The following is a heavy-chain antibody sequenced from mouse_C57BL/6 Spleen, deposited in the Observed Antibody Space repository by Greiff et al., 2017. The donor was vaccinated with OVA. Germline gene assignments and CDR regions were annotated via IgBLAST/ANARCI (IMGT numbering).Heavy chain of an antibody. CDR3: AGTYGSRERAWFAY. Sequence: ESGPGLVKPSQSLSLTCSVTGYSITSGYYWNWIRQFPGNQLEWMGYISYDGSNNYNPSLKNRITITRDTAKNQFFLTLNSVTTEDTAADYGAGTYGSRERAWFAYWGQGTLVTVSA. J-gene: IGHJ3*01. D-gene: IGHD1-1*01. CDR1: GYSITSGYY. CDR2: ISYDGSN. V-gene: IGHV3-6*01.